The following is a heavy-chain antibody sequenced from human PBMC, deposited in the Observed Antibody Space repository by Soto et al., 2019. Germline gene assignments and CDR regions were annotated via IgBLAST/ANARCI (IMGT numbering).Heavy chain of an antibody. CDR3: ARDPRIVGVTDYYYYGMDV. V-gene: IGHV3-74*01. CDR2: INSDGSST. Sequence: PVGSLRLSCAASGFTFSSYWMHWVRQAPGKGLVWVSRINSDGSSTSYADSVKGRFTISRDNAKNTLYLQMNSLRAEDTAVYYCARDPRIVGVTDYYYYGMDVWGQGTTVTVSS. CDR1: GFTFSSYW. D-gene: IGHD1-26*01. J-gene: IGHJ6*02.